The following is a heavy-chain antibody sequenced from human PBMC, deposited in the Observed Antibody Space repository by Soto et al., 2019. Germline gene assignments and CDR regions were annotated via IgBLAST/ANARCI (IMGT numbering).Heavy chain of an antibody. J-gene: IGHJ6*02. CDR3: AKDSMGDYYGMDV. V-gene: IGHV3-30*01. D-gene: IGHD1-26*01. CDR2: ISFDGSKK. Sequence: VAVISFDGSKKYYADSVKGRFTISRDNSKNTLFLQMNSLRAEDTAVYYCAKDSMGDYYGMDVWGQGTTVTVSS.